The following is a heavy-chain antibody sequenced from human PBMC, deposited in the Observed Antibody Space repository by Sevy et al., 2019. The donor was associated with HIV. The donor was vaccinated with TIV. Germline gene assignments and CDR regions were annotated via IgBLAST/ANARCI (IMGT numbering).Heavy chain of an antibody. V-gene: IGHV3-23*01. CDR3: AKGGSTSGNYLNYFAY. CDR1: GFTFNNYA. D-gene: IGHD3-22*01. Sequence: GGSLRLSCAASGFTFNNYAMTWVRQAPGKGLEWVSAVSGGGDTTYYADSVKGRFTISRDNSKNTLYLQMNSLRAEDTAVYYCAKGGSTSGNYLNYFAYWGQGTLVTVSS. J-gene: IGHJ4*02. CDR2: VSGGGDTT.